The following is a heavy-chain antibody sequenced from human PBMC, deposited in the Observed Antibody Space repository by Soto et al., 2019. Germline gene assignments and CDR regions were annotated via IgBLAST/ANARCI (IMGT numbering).Heavy chain of an antibody. J-gene: IGHJ6*02. V-gene: IGHV3-73*01. D-gene: IGHD3-3*02. CDR1: GFTFSGSA. Sequence: LRLSFAASGFTFSGSAMHWVRQASGKGLERVGRIRSKANSYATAYAASVKGRFTISRDDSKNTAYLQMNSLKTEDTAVYYCTRTRIIYYYYYYGMDVWGQGTTVTVSS. CDR2: IRSKANSYAT. CDR3: TRTRIIYYYYYYGMDV.